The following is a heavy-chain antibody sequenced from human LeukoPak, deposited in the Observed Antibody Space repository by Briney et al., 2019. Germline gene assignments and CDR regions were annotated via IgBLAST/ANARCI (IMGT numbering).Heavy chain of an antibody. V-gene: IGHV3-30-3*01. CDR1: GFTFSSYA. Sequence: GGSLRLTCAASGFTFSSYAMHWVRQAPGKGLEWVAVISYDGSNKYYADSVKGRFTISRDNSKNTLYLQMNSLRAEDTAVYYCARDRYGSGSYLAFDIWGQGTMVTVSS. J-gene: IGHJ3*02. CDR2: ISYDGSNK. CDR3: ARDRYGSGSYLAFDI. D-gene: IGHD3-10*01.